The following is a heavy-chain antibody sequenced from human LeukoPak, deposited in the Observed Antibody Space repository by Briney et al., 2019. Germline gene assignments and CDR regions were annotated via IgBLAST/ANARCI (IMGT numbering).Heavy chain of an antibody. CDR2: ISSSGYTI. Sequence: GGSLRLSCAASGFTFNSYEMNWVRQAPGKGLEWVSYISSSGYTIHYADSVKGRFTISRDNAKNSLYLQMNSLRAEDTAVYYCARGRDGYNMYHFDYWGQGTMVTVSS. V-gene: IGHV3-48*03. J-gene: IGHJ4*02. CDR1: GFTFNSYE. CDR3: ARGRDGYNMYHFDY. D-gene: IGHD5-24*01.